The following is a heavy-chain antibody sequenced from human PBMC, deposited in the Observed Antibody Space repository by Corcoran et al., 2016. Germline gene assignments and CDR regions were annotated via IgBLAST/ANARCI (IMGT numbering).Heavy chain of an antibody. J-gene: IGHJ3*02. CDR3: TTRITMIVVVITGSGAFEI. V-gene: IGHV3-15*07. Sequence: EVQLVESGGGLVKPGGSLRLSCAASGFTFSNAWMNWVRQAPGKGLEWVGRIKSKTDGGTTDYAAPVKGRFTISRDDSKNTLYLQMNSLKTEDTAVYYCTTRITMIVVVITGSGAFEIWGQGTMVTVSS. CDR1: GFTFSNAW. D-gene: IGHD3-22*01. CDR2: IKSKTDGGTT.